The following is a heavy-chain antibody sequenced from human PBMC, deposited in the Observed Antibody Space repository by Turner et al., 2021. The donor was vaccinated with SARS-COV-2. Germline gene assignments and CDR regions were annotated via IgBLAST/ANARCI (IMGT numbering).Heavy chain of an antibody. V-gene: IGHV4-39*01. CDR3: ARRLVVQGTDDYSYYYGMDV. J-gene: IGHJ6*02. Sequence: QPQLQESGPGLLKPSETPSPTCTVSGGSISSSSYYWGWIRQPPGKGLEWIGNIYYSGNTYYNPSLKSRVTISVDTSKNQFSLKLSSVTATDTAVYYCARRLVVQGTDDYSYYYGMDVWGQGTTVTVSS. D-gene: IGHD3-22*01. CDR2: IYYSGNT. CDR1: GGSISSSSYY.